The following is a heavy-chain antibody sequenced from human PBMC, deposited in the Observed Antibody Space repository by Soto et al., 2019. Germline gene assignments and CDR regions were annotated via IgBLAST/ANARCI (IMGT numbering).Heavy chain of an antibody. D-gene: IGHD3-3*01. V-gene: IGHV1-8*01. CDR3: ARVPYDFWSGYRYYYYYMDV. CDR2: MNPNSGNT. J-gene: IGHJ6*03. Sequence: ASVKVSCKASGYTFTSYDINWVRQATGQGLEWMGWMNPNSGNTGYAQKFQGRVTMTRNTSISTAYMELSSLRSEDTAVYYCARVPYDFWSGYRYYYYYMDVWGKGTTVTVSS. CDR1: GYTFTSYD.